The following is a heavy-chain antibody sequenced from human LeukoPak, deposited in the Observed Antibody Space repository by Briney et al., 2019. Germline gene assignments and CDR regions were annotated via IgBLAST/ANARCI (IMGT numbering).Heavy chain of an antibody. CDR2: INPDSGAT. Sequence: ASVKVSCKASGYTFTSYDINWVRQATGQGLEWMGWINPDSGATKYVQNFQGRVSMTIDRSISTVFMELSSLRSDDTAIYYCARLSTYKDFNYYYYYMDVWGRGTTVTVSS. CDR1: GYTFTSYD. CDR3: ARLSTYKDFNYYYYYMDV. J-gene: IGHJ6*03. V-gene: IGHV1-2*02. D-gene: IGHD1-14*01.